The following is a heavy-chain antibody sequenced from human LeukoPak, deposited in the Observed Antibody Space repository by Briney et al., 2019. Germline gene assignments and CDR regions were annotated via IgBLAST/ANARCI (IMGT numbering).Heavy chain of an antibody. CDR2: INHSGST. Sequence: SETLSLTCAVCGGSFSGYYWSWIRQPPGKGLEWIGGINHSGSTNYNPSLKSRVTISVDTSKNQFSLKLSSVTAADTAVYYCARGLPWFGDPNYYYYGMDVWGQGTTVTVSS. CDR1: GGSFSGYY. D-gene: IGHD3-10*01. J-gene: IGHJ6*02. CDR3: ARGLPWFGDPNYYYYGMDV. V-gene: IGHV4-34*01.